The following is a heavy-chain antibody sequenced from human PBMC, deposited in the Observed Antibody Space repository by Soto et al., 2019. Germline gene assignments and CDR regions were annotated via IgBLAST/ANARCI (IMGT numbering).Heavy chain of an antibody. CDR2: IKNKANSYTT. D-gene: IGHD2-15*01. CDR1: GFTFSDHY. CDR3: TRVRLGAPTRYFDY. J-gene: IGHJ4*02. Sequence: EVQLVESGGGLVQPGGSLRLSCAASGFTFSDHYMDWVRQAPGKGLEWVGRIKNKANSYTTQYAASVRGRFTISRDDSKSSVVLQMNSLTTDDTAVYYCTRVRLGAPTRYFDYWGQGALVTVSS. V-gene: IGHV3-72*01.